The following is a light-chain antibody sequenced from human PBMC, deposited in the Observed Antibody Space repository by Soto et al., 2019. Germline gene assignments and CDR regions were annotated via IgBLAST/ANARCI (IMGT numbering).Light chain of an antibody. CDR3: KSYANFTRV. Sequence: NFMLTQPHSVSESPGKTVTISCSRSSGSIATNYVQWYQHRPGSAPTTVSYDDNQRPSGVPDRFSGSIDRSSNSASLSISGLKTEDEADYCCKSYANFTRVFGAGTKLTVL. CDR1: SGSIATNY. J-gene: IGLJ2*01. V-gene: IGLV6-57*04. CDR2: DDN.